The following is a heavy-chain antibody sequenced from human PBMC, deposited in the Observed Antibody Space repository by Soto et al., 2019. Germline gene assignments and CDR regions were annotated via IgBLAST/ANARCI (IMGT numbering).Heavy chain of an antibody. V-gene: IGHV5-51*01. CDR2: IYPGDSDT. D-gene: IGHD1-26*01. Sequence: GESLKISCKGSGYSLTSYWIGWVRQIPGKGLEWMGIIYPGDSDTRYSPSFQGQVTISADKSISTAYLQWSSLKASDTAMYYCARSRMEGYYRFDYWGQGTLVTVSS. J-gene: IGHJ4*02. CDR1: GYSLTSYW. CDR3: ARSRMEGYYRFDY.